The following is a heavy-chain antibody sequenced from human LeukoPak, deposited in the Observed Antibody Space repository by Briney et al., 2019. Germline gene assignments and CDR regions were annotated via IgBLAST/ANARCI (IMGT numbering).Heavy chain of an antibody. CDR3: ARVLSLGWFDP. Sequence: GGSLRLSCAASGFTFSSYWMHWVRQAPGKGLLWVSRINSDGSSTSYADSVKGRFTISRDNAKNSLYLQMNSLRAEDTAVYYCARVLSLGWFDPWGQGTLVTVSS. CDR1: GFTFSSYW. D-gene: IGHD3-10*01. CDR2: INSDGSST. V-gene: IGHV3-74*01. J-gene: IGHJ5*02.